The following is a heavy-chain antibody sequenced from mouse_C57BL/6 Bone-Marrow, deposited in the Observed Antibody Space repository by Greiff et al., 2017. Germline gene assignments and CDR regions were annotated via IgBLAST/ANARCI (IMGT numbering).Heavy chain of an antibody. CDR3: ASAMITTAGDYFDY. D-gene: IGHD2-4*01. V-gene: IGHV2-2*01. CDR2: IWSGGST. J-gene: IGHJ2*01. CDR1: GFSLTSYG. Sequence: QVQLQQSGPGLVQPSQSLSITCTVSGFSLTSYGVHWVRQSPGKGLEWLGVIWSGGSTDYNAAFLSRLSISKDNSKSQVFFKMNRMQADDTAIYYCASAMITTAGDYFDYWGQGTTLTVSS.